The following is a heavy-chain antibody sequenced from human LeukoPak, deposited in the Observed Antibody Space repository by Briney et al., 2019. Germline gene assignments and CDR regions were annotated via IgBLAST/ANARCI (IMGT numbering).Heavy chain of an antibody. J-gene: IGHJ4*02. Sequence: GESLKISCKGSGYTFTSYWIGWVRQMPGKGLEWMGFFYPGDSDTRYSPSFRGQVTISADKSISTAYLQWSSLKASDTAMYYCAMSLVGSNLRFDYWGQGTLVTVSS. D-gene: IGHD1-26*01. CDR3: AMSLVGSNLRFDY. V-gene: IGHV5-51*01. CDR1: GYTFTSYW. CDR2: FYPGDSDT.